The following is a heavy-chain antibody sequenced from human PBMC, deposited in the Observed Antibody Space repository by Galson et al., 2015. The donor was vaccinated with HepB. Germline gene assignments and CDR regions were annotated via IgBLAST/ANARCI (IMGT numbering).Heavy chain of an antibody. J-gene: IGHJ6*02. CDR1: GFTFDDYG. CDR2: ITWNGGTT. V-gene: IGHV3-20*04. CDR3: ARAPYYHDSSGYDYYYGMDV. Sequence: SLRLSCAASGFTFDDYGMSWVRQAPGKGLEWVSGITWNGGTTGYADSVKGRFTISRDNAKNSLSLQMNSLRAEDTALYYCARAPYYHDSSGYDYYYGMDVWGQGTTVIVSS. D-gene: IGHD3-22*01.